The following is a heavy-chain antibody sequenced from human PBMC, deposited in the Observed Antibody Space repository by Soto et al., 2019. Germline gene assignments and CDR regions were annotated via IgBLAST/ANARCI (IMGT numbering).Heavy chain of an antibody. V-gene: IGHV3-30-3*01. CDR3: ARASYDFWSGYPYRDYYYYGMDL. CDR2: ISYDGSNK. Sequence: GGSLRLSCAASGFTFSSYAMHWFRQAPGKGLEWVAVISYDGSNKYYADSVKGRFTISRDNSKNTLYLQMNILRAEDTAVYYCARASYDFWSGYPYRDYYYYGMDLWGHGTTVTSP. J-gene: IGHJ6*02. CDR1: GFTFSSYA. D-gene: IGHD3-3*01.